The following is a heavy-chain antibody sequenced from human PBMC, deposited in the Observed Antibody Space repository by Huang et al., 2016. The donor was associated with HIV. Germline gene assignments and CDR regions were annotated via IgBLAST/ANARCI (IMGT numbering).Heavy chain of an antibody. CDR2: ISRTCNTI. D-gene: IGHD3-3*01. CDR1: GFTFSDYY. J-gene: IGHJ4*02. V-gene: IGHV3-11*04. CDR3: ARKGRDDFWSGYPDY. Sequence: QVQLVESGGGLVKPGGSLRVSCAASGFTFSDYYMSWIRQAPGKGLELVSYISRTCNTIYYPDSVKGRFTISRDNAKNSLFLQMNSLRAEDTAIYYCARKGRDDFWSGYPDYWGQGTLVTVSS.